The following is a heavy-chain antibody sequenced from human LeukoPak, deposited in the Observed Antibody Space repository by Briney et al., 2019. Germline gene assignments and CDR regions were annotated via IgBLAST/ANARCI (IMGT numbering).Heavy chain of an antibody. Sequence: SETLSLTCTVSGGSISSGSYYWSWIRQPAGKGLEWIGRIYTSGSTNYNPSLKSRVTISVDTSKNQFSLKLSSVTAADTAVYYCARGGGTAMDVYYYYYYMDVWGKGTTVTISS. V-gene: IGHV4-61*02. CDR1: GGSISSGSYY. J-gene: IGHJ6*03. D-gene: IGHD5-18*01. CDR2: IYTSGST. CDR3: ARGGGTAMDVYYYYYYMDV.